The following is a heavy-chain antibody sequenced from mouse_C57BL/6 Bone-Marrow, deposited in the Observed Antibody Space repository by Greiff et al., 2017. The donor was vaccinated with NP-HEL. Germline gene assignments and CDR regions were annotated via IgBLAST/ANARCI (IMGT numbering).Heavy chain of an antibody. CDR1: GFTFSDYY. CDR3: ARRDSSGFPFAY. V-gene: IGHV5-12*01. Sequence: EVMLVESGGGLVQPGGSLKLSCAASGFTFSDYYMYWVRQTPEKRLEWVAYISNGGGSTYYPDPVKGRFTISRDNAKNTLYLQMSRLKSEDTAMYYCARRDSSGFPFAYWGKGTLVTVSA. D-gene: IGHD3-2*02. CDR2: ISNGGGST. J-gene: IGHJ3*01.